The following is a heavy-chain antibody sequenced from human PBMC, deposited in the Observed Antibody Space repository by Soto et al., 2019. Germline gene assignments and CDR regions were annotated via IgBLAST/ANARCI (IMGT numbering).Heavy chain of an antibody. Sequence: ASVKVSCKASGYTFTSYGISWVRQAPGQGLEWMGWISAYNGNTNYAQKLQGRVTMTTDTSTSTAYMELRSLRSDDTAVYYCARVRFTGSRIAAAEYYFDYWGQGTLVTVSS. CDR1: GYTFTSYG. CDR2: ISAYNGNT. D-gene: IGHD6-13*01. CDR3: ARVRFTGSRIAAAEYYFDY. V-gene: IGHV1-18*04. J-gene: IGHJ4*02.